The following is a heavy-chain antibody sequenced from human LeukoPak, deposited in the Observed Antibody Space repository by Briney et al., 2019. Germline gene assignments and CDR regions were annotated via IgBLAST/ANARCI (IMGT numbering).Heavy chain of an antibody. Sequence: GGSLRLSCIASGFIFSNYAMNWVRQAPGKGVEWVSRIRSSDGRTYYADSVKGRFTISRDNSKNTLYLQMNSLRAEETAVYYCAKDPPYDFWSGAFDIWGQGTMVTVSS. CDR1: GFIFSNYA. CDR3: AKDPPYDFWSGAFDI. V-gene: IGHV3-23*01. D-gene: IGHD3-3*01. CDR2: IRSSDGRT. J-gene: IGHJ3*02.